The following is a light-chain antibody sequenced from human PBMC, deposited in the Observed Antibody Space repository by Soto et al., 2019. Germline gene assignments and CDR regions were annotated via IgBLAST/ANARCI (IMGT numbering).Light chain of an antibody. CDR1: KLGDKY. CDR3: QAWDSSTVV. CDR2: QDS. Sequence: SYELTQLPSVSVSPGQTASITCSGDKLGDKYACWYQQKPGQSPVRVIYQDSKRPSGIPERFSGSNSRNTATLTISWTQAMDEADYYCQAWDSSTVVFGGGTKRTLL. V-gene: IGLV3-1*01. J-gene: IGLJ2*01.